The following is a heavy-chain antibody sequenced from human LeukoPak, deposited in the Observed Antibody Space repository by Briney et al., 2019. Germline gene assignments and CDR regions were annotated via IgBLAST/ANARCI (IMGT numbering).Heavy chain of an antibody. CDR3: ARGAADRNTYYYYIDV. CDR2: INHTGTT. Sequence: SETLSLTCAVYGASFNTYYWNWIRQSPGKGLEWVGEINHTGTTNYNPSLKSRVTISVDTSKNQFSLKLSSVTAADTAIYYCARGAADRNTYYYYIDVWGKGTTVTVSS. J-gene: IGHJ6*03. D-gene: IGHD2-15*01. V-gene: IGHV4-34*01. CDR1: GASFNTYY.